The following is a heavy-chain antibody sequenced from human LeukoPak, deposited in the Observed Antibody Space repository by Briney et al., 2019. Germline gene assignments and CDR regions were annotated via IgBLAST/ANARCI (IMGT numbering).Heavy chain of an antibody. CDR3: ASGYCSSTSCYTSFDY. Sequence: GGSLRLSCAASGFTFDDYAMHWVRQAPGKGLEWVSLISRDGGSTYYADSVKGRFTISRDNSKNSLYLQMNSLRAEDTALYYCASGYCSSTSCYTSFDYWGQGTLVTVSS. CDR1: GFTFDDYA. J-gene: IGHJ4*02. D-gene: IGHD2-2*02. V-gene: IGHV3-43D*03. CDR2: ISRDGGST.